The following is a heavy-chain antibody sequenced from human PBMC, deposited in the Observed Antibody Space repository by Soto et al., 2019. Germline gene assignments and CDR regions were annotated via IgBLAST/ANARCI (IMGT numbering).Heavy chain of an antibody. V-gene: IGHV3-21*01. CDR3: ARDGTVTTEGYYYYYYGMDV. J-gene: IGHJ6*02. CDR1: GFTFSSYS. Sequence: EVQLVESGGGLVKPGGSLRLSCAASGFTFSSYSMNWVRQAPGKGLEWVSSISSSSSYIYYADSVKGRFTISRDNAKNSLYLQMNSLRAEDTAVYYCARDGTVTTEGYYYYYYGMDVWGQGTTVTVSS. CDR2: ISSSSSYI. D-gene: IGHD4-17*01.